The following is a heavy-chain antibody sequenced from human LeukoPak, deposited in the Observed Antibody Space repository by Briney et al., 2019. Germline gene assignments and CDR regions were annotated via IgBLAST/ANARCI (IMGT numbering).Heavy chain of an antibody. CDR3: ARMYSSGWFNWFDP. J-gene: IGHJ5*02. D-gene: IGHD6-19*01. CDR2: NNHSGST. CDR1: GGSFSGYY. V-gene: IGHV4-34*01. Sequence: PSETLSLTCAVYGGSFSGYYWSWIRQPPGKGLEWIGENNHSGSTNYNPSLKSRVTISVDTSKNQFSLKLSSVTAADTAVYYCARMYSSGWFNWFDPWGQGTLVTVSS.